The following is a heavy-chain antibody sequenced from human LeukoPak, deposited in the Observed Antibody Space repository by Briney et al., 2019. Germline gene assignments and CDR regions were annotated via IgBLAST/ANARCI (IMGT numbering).Heavy chain of an antibody. V-gene: IGHV3-23*01. CDR1: GFTFSSYA. J-gene: IGHJ4*02. CDR3: AKDSTMIVVVYYFDY. D-gene: IGHD3-22*01. CDR2: ISGSGGST. Sequence: GGSLRLSCAASGFTFSSYAMSWVRQAPGKGLEWVSAISGSGGSTYYADSVKGRFTISRDSSKNTLYLQMNSLRAEDTAVYYCAKDSTMIVVVYYFDYWGQGTLVTVSS.